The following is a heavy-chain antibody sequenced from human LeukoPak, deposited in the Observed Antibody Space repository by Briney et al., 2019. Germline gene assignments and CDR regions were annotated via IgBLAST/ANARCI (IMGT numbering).Heavy chain of an antibody. V-gene: IGHV4-4*02. J-gene: IGHJ4*02. CDR2: VYHSGGT. CDR3: ARLRYSSGWRGGYYFDY. D-gene: IGHD6-19*01. Sequence: SETLSLTCTVSSGSISSSNWWSWVRQSPGKGLEWIGQVYHSGGTIYNPSLKSRVTISVDTSKNQFSLKLSSVTAADTAVYYCARLRYSSGWRGGYYFDYWGQGTLVTVSS. CDR1: SGSISSSNW.